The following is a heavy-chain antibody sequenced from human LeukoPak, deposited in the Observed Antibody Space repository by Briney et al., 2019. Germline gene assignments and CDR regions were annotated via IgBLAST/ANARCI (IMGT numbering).Heavy chain of an antibody. Sequence: GGSLRLSCAASGFTFSSYAMHWVRQAPGKGLEWVAVISYDVRNKYYADSVKGRFTISRDNSKNTLYLQMNSLRAEDTAVYYCARDLGQQLVLYPWGQGTLVTVSS. CDR3: ARDLGQQLVLYP. V-gene: IGHV3-30*04. D-gene: IGHD6-6*01. CDR1: GFTFSSYA. J-gene: IGHJ5*02. CDR2: ISYDVRNK.